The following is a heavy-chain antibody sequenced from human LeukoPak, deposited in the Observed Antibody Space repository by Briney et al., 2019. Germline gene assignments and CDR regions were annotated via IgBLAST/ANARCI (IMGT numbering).Heavy chain of an antibody. CDR2: MNPNSGNT. Sequence: ASVKVSCKASGYIFTGYYLHWVRQAPGQGLEWMGWMNPNSGNTGYAQKFQGRVTIGRNISRSTAYMELTSLRSEDTAVYYCARDLGVVTPRFDPWGQGTLVTVSS. V-gene: IGHV1-8*03. J-gene: IGHJ5*02. CDR1: GYIFTGYY. CDR3: ARDLGVVTPRFDP. D-gene: IGHD3-3*01.